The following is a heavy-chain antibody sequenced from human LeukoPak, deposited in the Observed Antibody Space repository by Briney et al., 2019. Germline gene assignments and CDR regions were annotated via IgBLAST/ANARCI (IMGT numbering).Heavy chain of an antibody. J-gene: IGHJ4*02. D-gene: IGHD2-15*01. CDR1: GYTFTRYG. CDR2: ISANNGDT. CDR3: ARDFFHGHCAGLSCFLLDY. Sequence: ASVKVSCKASGYTFTRYGISWVRQAPGQGLEWMGWISANNGDTNSAQKFQDRVTMTTDTSTSTAYMELRSPRSDDTAVYYCARDFFHGHCAGLSCFLLDYWGQGSLVTVSS. V-gene: IGHV1-18*01.